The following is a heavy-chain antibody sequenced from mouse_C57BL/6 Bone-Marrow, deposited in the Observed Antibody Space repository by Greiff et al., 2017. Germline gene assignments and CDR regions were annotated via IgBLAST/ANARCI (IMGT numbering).Heavy chain of an antibody. CDR2: IDPSDSYT. CDR3: ARDGYYYFDD. Sequence: VQLQQPGAELVKPGASVTLSCKASGYTFTSYWMQWVKQRPGQGLEWIGEIDPSDSYTNYNQKFKGKATLTVDTSSSTAYMQLSSLTSEDSAVYYCARDGYYYFDDWGQGTTLTVSS. D-gene: IGHD2-3*01. V-gene: IGHV1-50*01. CDR1: GYTFTSYW. J-gene: IGHJ2*01.